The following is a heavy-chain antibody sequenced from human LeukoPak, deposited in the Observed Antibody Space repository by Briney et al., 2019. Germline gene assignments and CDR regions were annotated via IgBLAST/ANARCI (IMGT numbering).Heavy chain of an antibody. CDR1: GFTFSDYA. V-gene: IGHV3-30-3*02. D-gene: IGHD6-13*01. CDR2: LSYGGTNK. CDR3: AKTAAAGVSYWYFDL. Sequence: RSLRLSCAASGFTFSDYAMHWVRQAPGKGLEWVAVLSYGGTNKYYADSVKGRFTISRDNSKNTLYLQMNSLRAEDTAVYYCAKTAAAGVSYWYFDLWGRGTLVTVSS. J-gene: IGHJ2*01.